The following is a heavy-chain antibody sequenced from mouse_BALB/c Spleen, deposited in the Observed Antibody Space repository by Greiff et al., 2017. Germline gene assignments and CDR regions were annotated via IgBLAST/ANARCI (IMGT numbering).Heavy chain of an antibody. CDR2: ISYSGST. D-gene: IGHD1-1*01. V-gene: IGHV3-2*02. Sequence: EVQRVESGPGLVKPSQSLSLTCTVTGYSITSDYAWNWIRQFPGNKLEWMGYISYSGSTSYNPSLKSRISITRDTSKNQFFLQLNSVTTEDTATYYGARSPTGGVGYFDVWGAGTTVTVSS. CDR3: ARSPTGGVGYFDV. J-gene: IGHJ1*01. CDR1: GYSITSDYA.